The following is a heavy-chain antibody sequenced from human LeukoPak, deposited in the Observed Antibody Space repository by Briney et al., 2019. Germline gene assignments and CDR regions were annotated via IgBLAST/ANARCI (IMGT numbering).Heavy chain of an antibody. CDR2: ISYDGSNK. D-gene: IGHD1-1*01. V-gene: IGHV3-30*03. Sequence: QPGGSLRLSCAASGFTFSSYGMHWVRQAPGKGLEWVAVISYDGSNKYYADSVKGRFTISRDNSKNTLYLQMNSLRAEDTAVYYCAREIQYYYGMDVWGQGTTVTVSS. CDR3: AREIQYYYGMDV. CDR1: GFTFSSYG. J-gene: IGHJ6*02.